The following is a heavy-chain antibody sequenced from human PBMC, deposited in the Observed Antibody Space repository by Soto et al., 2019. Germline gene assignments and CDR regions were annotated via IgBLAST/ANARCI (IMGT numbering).Heavy chain of an antibody. CDR2: IYPGDSDT. J-gene: IGHJ5*02. Sequence: SCKASGYSFTSYWIGWVRQMPGKGLEWMGIIYPGDSDTRYSPSFQGQVTISADKSISTAYLQWSSLKASDTAMYYCARSTYYDILPRHFDPWGQGNLVTVS. V-gene: IGHV5-51*01. CDR1: GYSFTSYW. D-gene: IGHD3-9*01. CDR3: ARSTYYDILPRHFDP.